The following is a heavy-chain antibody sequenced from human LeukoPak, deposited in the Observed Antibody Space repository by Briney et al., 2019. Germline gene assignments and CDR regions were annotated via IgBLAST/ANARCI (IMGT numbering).Heavy chain of an antibody. CDR3: ARAYPPPSYGMDV. V-gene: IGHV3-30-3*01. CDR2: ISYDGSNK. Sequence: GRSLRLSCAASGFTFSSYAMHWVRQAPGKGLEWVAVISYDGSNKYYADSVRGRFTISRDNSKNTLYLQMNSLRAEDTAVYYCARAYPPPSYGMDVWGQGTTVTVSS. J-gene: IGHJ6*02. CDR1: GFTFSSYA.